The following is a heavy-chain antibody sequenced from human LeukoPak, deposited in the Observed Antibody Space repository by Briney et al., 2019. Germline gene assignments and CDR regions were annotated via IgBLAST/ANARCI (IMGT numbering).Heavy chain of an antibody. CDR3: AKDVRRGSSWYGSYYFDY. CDR1: GFTFSSYA. V-gene: IGHV3-23*01. D-gene: IGHD6-13*01. Sequence: GGSLRLSCAASGFTFSSYAMSWVRQAPGKGLEWVSAISGSGGSTYYADSVKGRFTISRDNSKNTLYLQMNSLRAEDTAVYYCAKDVRRGSSWYGSYYFDYWGQGTLVTVSS. CDR2: ISGSGGST. J-gene: IGHJ4*02.